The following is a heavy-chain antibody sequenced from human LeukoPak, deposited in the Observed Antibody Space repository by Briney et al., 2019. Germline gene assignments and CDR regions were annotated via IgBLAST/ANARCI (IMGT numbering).Heavy chain of an antibody. D-gene: IGHD2-2*01. CDR2: IRYDGSDK. Sequence: GGSLRLSCAASGFTFSSYGMHWVRQAPGKGLEWVAFIRYDGSDKYYADSVKGRFTISRDNSKNTLYLQMNSLRAEDTAVYYCAKVGYCSSTSCYAPYWYYYYMDVWGKGTTVTISS. V-gene: IGHV3-30*02. CDR1: GFTFSSYG. J-gene: IGHJ6*03. CDR3: AKVGYCSSTSCYAPYWYYYYMDV.